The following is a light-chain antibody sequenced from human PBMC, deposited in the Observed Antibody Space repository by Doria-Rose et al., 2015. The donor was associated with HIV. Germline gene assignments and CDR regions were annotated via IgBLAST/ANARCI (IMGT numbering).Light chain of an antibody. CDR2: KAS. CDR1: QSISNW. J-gene: IGKJ1*01. Sequence: DIRVTQSPSTLSAPVGDRVTITCRASQSISNWLAWYQQKPGQAPKLLIYKASTLQSGVPSRFRGSGSGTEFTLTINSLQPDDFATYYCQHFDKYFSWTFGHGTKVDIK. CDR3: QHFDKYFSWT. V-gene: IGKV1-5*03.